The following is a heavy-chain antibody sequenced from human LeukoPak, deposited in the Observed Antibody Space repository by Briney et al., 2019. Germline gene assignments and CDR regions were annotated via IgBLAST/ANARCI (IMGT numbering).Heavy chain of an antibody. V-gene: IGHV1-18*01. J-gene: IGHJ4*02. D-gene: IGHD6-25*01. CDR1: GYTFTSYG. CDR3: ARALADTEGSGF. Sequence: ASVKVSYKASGYTFTSYGITWVRQAPGQGLEWMGWISVYDGNTNYAQNLQGRVTMTTGTSTSTAYMELSSLTSEDTAVYYCARALADTEGSGFWGQGTLVTVSS. CDR2: ISVYDGNT.